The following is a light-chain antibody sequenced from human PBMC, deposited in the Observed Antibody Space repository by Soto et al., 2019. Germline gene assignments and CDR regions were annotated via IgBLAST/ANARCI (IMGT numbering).Light chain of an antibody. CDR1: QSVSSR. Sequence: EIVMTQSPGTLSVSPGERATLSCRASQSVSSRLAWYQQKPGQAPSLLIYGASTRAAGIPARFSGSGSGTEFTLTITGLQSEDVAVYYCQQYNDWPSLTFGGGTKVEIK. CDR3: QQYNDWPSLT. J-gene: IGKJ4*01. CDR2: GAS. V-gene: IGKV3-15*01.